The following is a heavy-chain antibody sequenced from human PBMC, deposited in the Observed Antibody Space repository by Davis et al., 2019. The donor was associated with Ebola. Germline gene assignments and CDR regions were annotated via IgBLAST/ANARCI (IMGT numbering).Heavy chain of an antibody. D-gene: IGHD3-22*01. V-gene: IGHV4-31*03. CDR3: ARRGYYYDSSGYYGGAFDI. CDR1: GGSISRGGYY. Sequence: MPSETLSLTCTVSGGSISRGGYYWSWLRQHPGKGLEWIGYIYYSGSTYYNPSLKSRVTISVDTSKNQFSLKLSSVTAADTAVYYCARRGYYYDSSGYYGGAFDIWGQGTMVTVSS. CDR2: IYYSGST. J-gene: IGHJ3*02.